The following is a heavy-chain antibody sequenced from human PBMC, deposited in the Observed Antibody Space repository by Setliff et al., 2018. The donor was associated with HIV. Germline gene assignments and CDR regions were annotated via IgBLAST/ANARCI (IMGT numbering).Heavy chain of an antibody. J-gene: IGHJ6*02. D-gene: IGHD4-17*01. CDR3: ARETYFFDVTTFYSYALGV. Sequence: ASVKVSCKASGGTLRSYGMTWVRQAPGQGLEWMGTVIPVRDMANYAEKFQGRVTITADRSTSTSYMELRGLRSEDTAVYFCARETYFFDVTTFYSYALGVWGQGTKVTVSS. CDR2: VIPVRDMA. V-gene: IGHV1-69*04. CDR1: GGTLRSYG.